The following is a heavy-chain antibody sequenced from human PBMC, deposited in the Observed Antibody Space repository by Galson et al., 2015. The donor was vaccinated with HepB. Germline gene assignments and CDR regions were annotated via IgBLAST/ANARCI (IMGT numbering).Heavy chain of an antibody. Sequence: SVKVSCKASGGTFSSYAISWVRQAPGQGLEWMGGIIPIFGTANYAQKFQGRVTITADESTSTAYMELSSLRSEDTAVYYCARDPTFLYYYDSSGYYGALGYYYGMDVWGQGTTVTVSS. D-gene: IGHD3-22*01. CDR1: GGTFSSYA. V-gene: IGHV1-69*13. CDR3: ARDPTFLYYYDSSGYYGALGYYYGMDV. CDR2: IIPIFGTA. J-gene: IGHJ6*02.